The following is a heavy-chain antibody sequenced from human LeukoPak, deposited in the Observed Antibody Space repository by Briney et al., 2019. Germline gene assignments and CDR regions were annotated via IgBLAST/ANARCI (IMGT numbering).Heavy chain of an antibody. Sequence: PGGSLRLSCAASGFTFSSYAMSWVRQAPGKGLEWVSAISGSGGSTYYADSVKGRFTISRDNSKNTLYLQMNSLRAEDTAVYYCAKEGTYYDFWSGSQYIDYWGQGTLSPSPQ. D-gene: IGHD3-3*01. CDR2: ISGSGGST. CDR1: GFTFSSYA. CDR3: AKEGTYYDFWSGSQYIDY. V-gene: IGHV3-23*01. J-gene: IGHJ4*02.